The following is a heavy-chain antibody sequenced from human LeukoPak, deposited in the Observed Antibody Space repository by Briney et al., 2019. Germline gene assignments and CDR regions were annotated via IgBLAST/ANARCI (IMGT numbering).Heavy chain of an antibody. CDR3: AKTMGATNLGRGCDFDY. CDR2: ISYDGSNK. V-gene: IGHV3-30-3*01. Sequence: GGSLRLSCAASGFTFSSYAMHWVCQAPGKGLEWVAVISYDGSNKYYADSVKGRFTISRDNSKNTLYLQMNSLRAEDTAVYYCAKTMGATNLGRGCDFDYWGQETLVTVSS. J-gene: IGHJ4*02. CDR1: GFTFSSYA. D-gene: IGHD1-26*01.